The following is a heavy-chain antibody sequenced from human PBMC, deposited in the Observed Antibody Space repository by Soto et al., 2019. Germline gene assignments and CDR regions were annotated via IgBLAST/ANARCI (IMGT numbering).Heavy chain of an antibody. J-gene: IGHJ6*02. CDR2: IIPIFGTA. D-gene: IGHD3-16*01. CDR1: GGTFSSYA. Sequence: QVQLVQSGAEVKKPGSSVKVSCKASGGTFSSYAISWVRQAPGQGLEWMGGIIPIFGTANYAQKFQGRVESTADYSTSTAYMERSCVRTDDTAVYYCASGTMVTFVYYCIDVWGQGTTVTVS. V-gene: IGHV1-69*12. CDR3: ASGTMVTFVYYCIDV.